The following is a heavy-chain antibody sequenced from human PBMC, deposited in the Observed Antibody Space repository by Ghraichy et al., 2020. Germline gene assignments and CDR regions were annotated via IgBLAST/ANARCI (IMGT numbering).Heavy chain of an antibody. Sequence: GGSLRLSCAASGFTFSSYSMNWVRQAPGKGLEWVSSISSSSSYIYYADSVKGRFTISRDNAKNSLYLQMNSLRAEDTAVYYCARGRKYFDGYYYYYGMDVWGQGTTVTVSS. CDR1: GFTFSSYS. V-gene: IGHV3-21*01. CDR2: ISSSSSYI. D-gene: IGHD3-9*01. CDR3: ARGRKYFDGYYYYYGMDV. J-gene: IGHJ6*02.